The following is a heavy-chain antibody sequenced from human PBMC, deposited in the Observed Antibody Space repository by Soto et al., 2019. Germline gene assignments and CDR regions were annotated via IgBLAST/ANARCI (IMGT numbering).Heavy chain of an antibody. J-gene: IGHJ6*02. CDR1: GYTFTSYY. V-gene: IGHV1-46*01. Sequence: ASVKVSCKASGYTFTSYYMHWVRQAPGQGLEWMGIINPSGGSTSDAQKFQGRVTMTRDTSTSTVYMELSSLSSEGTAVYYCARGTYCTYYYGSGSSAGMDVWCPGTTVTVS. CDR3: ARGTYCTYYYGSGSSAGMDV. CDR2: INPSGGST. D-gene: IGHD3-10*01.